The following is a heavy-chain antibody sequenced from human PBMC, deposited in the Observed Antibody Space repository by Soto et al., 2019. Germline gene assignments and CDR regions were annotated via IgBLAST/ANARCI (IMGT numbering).Heavy chain of an antibody. CDR3: AKDPSTGHADL. D-gene: IGHD3-9*01. J-gene: IGHJ5*02. V-gene: IGHV3-23*01. CDR1: TGYA. CDR2: ISPTGNT. Sequence: GSLRLSCTALTGYAMSWVRRGPGKGLEWISTISPTGNTHYADSVEGRFTISRDDSKNTFYLQMNNLRADDTGVYYCAKDPSTGHADLWGQGTLVTVSS.